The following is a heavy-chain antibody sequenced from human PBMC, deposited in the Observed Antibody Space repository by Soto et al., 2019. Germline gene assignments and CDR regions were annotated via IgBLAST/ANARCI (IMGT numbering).Heavy chain of an antibody. CDR1: GFTFSSYW. V-gene: IGHV3-74*01. Sequence: GGSLRLSCAASGFTFSSYWMHWVRQAPGKGLVWVSRINSDGSSTSYADSVKGRFTISRDNAKNTLYLQMNSLRAEDTAMYYCARTRPDYCGGDCSPFDYWGQGTLVTVSS. D-gene: IGHD2-21*01. CDR2: INSDGSST. CDR3: ARTRPDYCGGDCSPFDY. J-gene: IGHJ4*02.